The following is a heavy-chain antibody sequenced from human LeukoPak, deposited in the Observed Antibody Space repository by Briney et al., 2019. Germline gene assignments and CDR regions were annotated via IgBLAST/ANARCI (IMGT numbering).Heavy chain of an antibody. CDR1: GFTFSSYG. CDR3: AKVVAGFYYFDY. CDR2: ISGSGGST. Sequence: TGGSLRLSCAASGFTFSSYGMSWVRQAPGKGLEWVSAISGSGGSTYYADSVKGRFTISRDNSKNTLYLQMNSLRAEDTAVYYCAKVVAGFYYFDYWGQGTLVTVSS. D-gene: IGHD6-19*01. J-gene: IGHJ4*02. V-gene: IGHV3-23*01.